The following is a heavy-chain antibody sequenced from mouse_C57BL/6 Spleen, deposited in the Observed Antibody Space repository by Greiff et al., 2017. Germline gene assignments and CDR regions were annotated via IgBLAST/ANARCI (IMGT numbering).Heavy chain of an antibody. J-gene: IGHJ4*01. Sequence: VKLMESGPGLVAPSQSLSITCTVSGFSLISYGVDWVRQPPGKGLEWLGVIWGGGSTNYNSALMSRLSISRDNSKSPVFLKMNSLQPDDTAMYYCAKHERSSFYARDYWGQGTSVTVSS. D-gene: IGHD1-1*01. CDR3: AKHERSSFYARDY. CDR1: GFSLISYG. V-gene: IGHV2-9*01. CDR2: IWGGGST.